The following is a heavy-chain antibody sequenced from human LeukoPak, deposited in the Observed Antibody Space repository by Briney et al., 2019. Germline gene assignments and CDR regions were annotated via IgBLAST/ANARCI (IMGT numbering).Heavy chain of an antibody. D-gene: IGHD3-16*02. Sequence: PSETLSLTCAVYGGSFSGYYWSWIRQPPGKGLEWIGEINHSGSTNYNPSLKSRVTISVDTSKNQFSLKLSSVTAADTAVYYCARRLYDYVWGSYRYPRDYFDYWGQGTLVTVSS. CDR1: GGSFSGYY. CDR3: ARRLYDYVWGSYRYPRDYFDY. J-gene: IGHJ4*02. CDR2: INHSGST. V-gene: IGHV4-34*01.